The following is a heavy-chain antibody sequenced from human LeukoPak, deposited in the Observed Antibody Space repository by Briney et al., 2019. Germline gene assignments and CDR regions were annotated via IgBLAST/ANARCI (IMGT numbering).Heavy chain of an antibody. D-gene: IGHD2-2*01. CDR1: GYTFTSYG. V-gene: IGHV1-18*01. J-gene: IGHJ4*02. CDR2: ISAYNGNT. CDR3: ARDRHLRSPYQLPAY. Sequence: ASVKVSCTASGYTFTSYGVSWVRQAPGQGLEWMGWISAYNGNTNYAQKLQGRVTMTTDTSTSTAYMELRSLRSDDTAVYYCARDRHLRSPYQLPAYWGQGTLVTVSS.